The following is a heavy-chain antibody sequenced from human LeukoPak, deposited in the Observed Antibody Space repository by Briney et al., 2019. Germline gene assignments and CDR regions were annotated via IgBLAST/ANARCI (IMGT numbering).Heavy chain of an antibody. Sequence: SETLSLTCTVSGGSISSYYWSWIRQPAGKGLEWIGRICTSGSTNYNPSLKSRVTISIDTSKNQFSLRLSFATAADTAVYHCARNDMEYSSSWWPFDYWGQGTLVTVSS. CDR3: ARNDMEYSSSWWPFDY. J-gene: IGHJ4*02. V-gene: IGHV4-4*07. CDR2: ICTSGST. CDR1: GGSISSYY. D-gene: IGHD6-13*01.